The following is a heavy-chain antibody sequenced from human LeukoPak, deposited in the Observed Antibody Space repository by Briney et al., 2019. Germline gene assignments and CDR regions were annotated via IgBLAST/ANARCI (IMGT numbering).Heavy chain of an antibody. CDR2: IYYSGST. CDR3: ARHSHGSGYRYSDY. V-gene: IGHV4-39*01. Sequence: SETLSLTCTVSGGSISSSSYYWGWIRQPPGKGLEWIGSIYYSGSTYYKASLKSRVTTSVDTSKNQFSLKLSSVTAADTAVYYCARHSHGSGYRYSDYWGQGTLVTVSS. J-gene: IGHJ4*02. D-gene: IGHD3-22*01. CDR1: GGSISSSSYY.